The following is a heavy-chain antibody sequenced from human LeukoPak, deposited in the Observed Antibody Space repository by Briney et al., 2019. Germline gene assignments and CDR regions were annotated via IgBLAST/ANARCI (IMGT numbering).Heavy chain of an antibody. CDR2: INPNSGGT. V-gene: IGHV1-2*06. CDR1: GYTFTGYY. Sequence: ASVKVSCKASGYTFTGYYMHWVRQAPGQGLEWMGRINPNSGGTNYAQKFQGRVTMTRDTSISTAYMELSRLRSDDTAVYYCATVSHMSRSYYYYMDVWGKGTTVTVSS. J-gene: IGHJ6*03. D-gene: IGHD2-21*01. CDR3: ATVSHMSRSYYYYMDV.